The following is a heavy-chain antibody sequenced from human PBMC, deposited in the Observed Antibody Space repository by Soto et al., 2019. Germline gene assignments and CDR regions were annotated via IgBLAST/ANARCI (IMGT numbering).Heavy chain of an antibody. CDR3: ARGLGYSGYDPFDY. Sequence: QVQLVESGGGVVQPGRSLRLSCAASGLTFSSYAMHWVRQAPGKGLEWVAVISYDGSNKYYADSVKGRFTISRDNSKNTLYLQMNSLRAEDTAVYYCARGLGYSGYDPFDYWGQGTLVTVSS. CDR1: GLTFSSYA. CDR2: ISYDGSNK. D-gene: IGHD5-12*01. J-gene: IGHJ4*02. V-gene: IGHV3-30-3*01.